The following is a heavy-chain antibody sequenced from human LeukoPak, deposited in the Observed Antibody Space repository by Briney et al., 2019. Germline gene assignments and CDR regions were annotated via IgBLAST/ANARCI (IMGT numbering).Heavy chain of an antibody. CDR2: INDSGST. CDR3: AKTYRARGYTYGYFDY. CDR1: GGSFSGYY. V-gene: IGHV4-34*01. D-gene: IGHD5-18*01. Sequence: SETLSLTCAVYGGSFSGYYWSWIRQRPGKGLEWIGEINDSGSTNYNPSLKSRVTISVDTSKNQFSLKLSSVTAADTAVYYCAKTYRARGYTYGYFDYWGQGTLVTVSS. J-gene: IGHJ4*02.